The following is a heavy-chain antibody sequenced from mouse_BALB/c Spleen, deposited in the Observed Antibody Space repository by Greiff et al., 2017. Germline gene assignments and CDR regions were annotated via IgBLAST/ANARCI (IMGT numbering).Heavy chain of an antibody. CDR1: GFTFSSYG. V-gene: IGHV5-6*01. Sequence: EVQLVESGGDLVKPGGSLKLSCAASGFTFSSYGMSWVRQTPDKRLEWVATISSGGSYTYYPDSVKGRFTISRDNAKNTLYLQMSSLKSEDTAMYYCARHYYGSIYYYAMDYWGQGTSVTVSS. CDR2: ISSGGSYT. CDR3: ARHYYGSIYYYAMDY. J-gene: IGHJ4*01. D-gene: IGHD1-1*01.